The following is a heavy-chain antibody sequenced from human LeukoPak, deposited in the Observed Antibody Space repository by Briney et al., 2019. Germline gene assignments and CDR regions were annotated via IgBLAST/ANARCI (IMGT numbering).Heavy chain of an antibody. D-gene: IGHD3-22*01. CDR1: GGSVSSGSYY. CDR2: IYYGGST. CDR3: ARTYYYDSSGYYIIDY. Sequence: SETLSLTCTVSGGSVSSGSYYWSWIRQPPGKGLEWIGNIYYGGSTKYNLSLKSRVTISVDTSKNQFSLKLSSVTAADTAVYYCARTYYYDSSGYYIIDYWGQGTLVTVSS. J-gene: IGHJ4*02. V-gene: IGHV4-61*01.